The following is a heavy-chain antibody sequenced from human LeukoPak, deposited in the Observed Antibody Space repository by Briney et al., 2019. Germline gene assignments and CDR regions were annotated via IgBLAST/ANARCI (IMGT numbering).Heavy chain of an antibody. Sequence: SETLSLTCAVYGGSFSGYYWSWIRQPPGKGLEWIGEINHSGSTNYNPSLKSRVTISVDTSKNQFSLKLSSVTAADTAVYYCARAPSDYYDSSGYGWFDPWGQGTLVTVSS. V-gene: IGHV4-34*01. CDR2: INHSGST. D-gene: IGHD3-22*01. CDR1: GGSFSGYY. J-gene: IGHJ5*02. CDR3: ARAPSDYYDSSGYGWFDP.